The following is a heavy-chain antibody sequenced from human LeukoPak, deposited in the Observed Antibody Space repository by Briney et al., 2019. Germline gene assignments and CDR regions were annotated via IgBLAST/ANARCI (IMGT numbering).Heavy chain of an antibody. CDR1: GGSIRGYY. CDR2: NSQSGTT. D-gene: IGHD1-7*01. CDR3: VRHSSGTTYDH. Sequence: SETLSLTCTVSGGSIRGYYWSWIRQPTGKGLEWIAYNSQSGTTNYNPSLKSRVNISLDMSKNQYSLNLNSVTAADTAVYYCVRHSSGTTYDHWGQGTLVTVSS. J-gene: IGHJ5*02. V-gene: IGHV4-59*08.